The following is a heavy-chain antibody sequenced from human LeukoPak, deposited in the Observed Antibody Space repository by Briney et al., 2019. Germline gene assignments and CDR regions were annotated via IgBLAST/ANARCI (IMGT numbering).Heavy chain of an antibody. CDR3: TTDLVPRWPLDY. CDR2: IKSKTDGGTT. J-gene: IGHJ4*02. V-gene: IGHV3-15*01. Sequence: GGSLRLSCAASGFTFSNAWMSWVRQAPGKGLEWVGRIKSKTDGGTTDYAAPVKGRFTISRDDSKNTLYLQMNSLKTEDTAVYYCTTDLVPRWPLDYWGQGTLVTVSS. CDR1: GFTFSNAW. D-gene: IGHD2-2*01.